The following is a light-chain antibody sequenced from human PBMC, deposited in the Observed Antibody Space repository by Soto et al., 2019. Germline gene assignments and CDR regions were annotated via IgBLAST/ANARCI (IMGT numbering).Light chain of an antibody. Sequence: DIQMTQSPSSLSASVGDRVSITCRASQSISRYLNWYQQKPGRAPKLLMYAASSLQSGVPSRFSGSGSGTDFTLTISNLQPEDFATYYCQHYNSYSEAFGQGTKVDIK. J-gene: IGKJ1*01. V-gene: IGKV1-39*01. CDR2: AAS. CDR3: QHYNSYSEA. CDR1: QSISRY.